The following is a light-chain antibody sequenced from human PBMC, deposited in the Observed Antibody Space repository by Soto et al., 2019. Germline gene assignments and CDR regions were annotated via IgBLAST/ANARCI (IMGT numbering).Light chain of an antibody. CDR1: SSSSGADYD. Sequence: QSALAQPPSVSGAPGRRVTISCTGISSSSGADYDVHWYQQLPGRAPKLIIYGNTNRPSGVPDRFSGSKSGTAASLATTGLQAEDEADYYCQSYDSSLRGYVFGTGTKVTVL. CDR2: GNT. V-gene: IGLV1-40*01. CDR3: QSYDSSLRGYV. J-gene: IGLJ1*01.